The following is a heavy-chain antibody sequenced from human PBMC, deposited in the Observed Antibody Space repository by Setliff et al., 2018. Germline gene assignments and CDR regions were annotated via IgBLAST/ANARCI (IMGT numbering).Heavy chain of an antibody. Sequence: ASVKVSCKATGYTLSRHYMHWVRQAPGQGLEWMGIINPGGGSASIVEKFQGRVTMTSDTSTSTAYLDLSGLTSEDTAVYYCFGAGTCSYWGQGTLVTVSS. CDR3: FGAGTCSY. CDR2: INPGGGSA. J-gene: IGHJ4*02. V-gene: IGHV1-46*01. CDR1: GYTLSRHY. D-gene: IGHD3-10*01.